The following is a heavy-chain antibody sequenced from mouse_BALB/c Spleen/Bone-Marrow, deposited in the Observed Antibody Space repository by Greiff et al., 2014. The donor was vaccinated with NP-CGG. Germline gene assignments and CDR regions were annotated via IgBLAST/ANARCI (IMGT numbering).Heavy chain of an antibody. V-gene: IGHV1-18*01. J-gene: IGHJ4*01. Sequence: EVQLVESGPELVKPGASVKISCKTSGYTFTEYTMHWVKQSHGKSLEWIGGFNPNNGVTIYNQKFKGKATLTVDKSSSTAYMELRSLTSEGSAVYYCAIYYSDYPVMDHWGQGTSVAVSS. CDR1: GYTFTEYT. D-gene: IGHD1-1*01. CDR3: AIYYSDYPVMDH. CDR2: FNPNNGVT.